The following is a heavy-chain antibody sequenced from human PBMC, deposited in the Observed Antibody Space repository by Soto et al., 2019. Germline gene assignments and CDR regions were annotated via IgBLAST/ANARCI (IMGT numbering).Heavy chain of an antibody. CDR3: ARGAARGLGDSQNYYYYYYMDV. D-gene: IGHD2-21*02. CDR2: INPNSGGT. CDR1: GYTFTGYY. Sequence: ASVNVSCKASGYTFTGYYMHWVRQAPGQGLEWMGWINPNSGGTNYAQKFQGWVTMTRDTSISTAYMELSRLRSDDTAVYYCARGAARGLGDSQNYYYYYYMDVWGKGTTVTVSS. J-gene: IGHJ6*03. V-gene: IGHV1-2*04.